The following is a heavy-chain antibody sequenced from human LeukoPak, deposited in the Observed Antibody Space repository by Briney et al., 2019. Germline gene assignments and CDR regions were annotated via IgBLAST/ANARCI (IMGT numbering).Heavy chain of an antibody. J-gene: IGHJ5*02. V-gene: IGHV4-39*07. Sequence: SETLSLTCTVSGGSISSSTYFWGWVRQPPGKGLEWIGSIYYSGSTSYNPSLKSRVTISVDTSKNQFSLRLSSVTAADTAVYYCARNIGWFDPWGQGTLVTVSS. D-gene: IGHD2/OR15-2a*01. CDR1: GGSISSSTYF. CDR2: IYYSGST. CDR3: ARNIGWFDP.